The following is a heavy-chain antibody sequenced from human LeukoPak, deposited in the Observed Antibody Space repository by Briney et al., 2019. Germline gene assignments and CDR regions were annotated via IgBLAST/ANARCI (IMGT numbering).Heavy chain of an antibody. CDR3: ARVRRHLVVPAAMVAFDI. CDR2: ISSSTSTI. D-gene: IGHD2-2*01. J-gene: IGHJ3*02. V-gene: IGHV3-48*01. Sequence: PGGSLRLSCAASGFTFSSYSMNWVRQAPGKGLEWVSYISSSTSTIYYADIVKSRFTISRDNAKNSLYLQMNSLRAEDTAVYYCARVRRHLVVPAAMVAFDIWGQGTMVTVS. CDR1: GFTFSSYS.